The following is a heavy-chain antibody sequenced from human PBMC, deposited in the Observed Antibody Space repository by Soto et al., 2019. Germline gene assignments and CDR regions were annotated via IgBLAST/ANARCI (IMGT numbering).Heavy chain of an antibody. CDR3: ARGKRMQLWLKSYFET. CDR1: GGSFTGYF. Sequence: RSLTCAVYGGSFTGYFWSWIRQSPGKGLEWIGEVNHRGETNYSPSLKSRLTISGDTSKNHISLKLRSVTAADTAVYYCARGKRMQLWLKSYFETWGPGTPVTVSS. CDR2: VNHRGET. J-gene: IGHJ4*02. V-gene: IGHV4-34*01. D-gene: IGHD5-18*01.